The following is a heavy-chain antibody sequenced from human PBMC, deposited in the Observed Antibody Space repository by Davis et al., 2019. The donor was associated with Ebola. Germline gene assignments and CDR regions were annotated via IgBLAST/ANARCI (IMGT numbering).Heavy chain of an antibody. Sequence: GGSLRLSCAASGFTFSDYYMSWIRQAPGKGLEYISYISSSNSYTNYADSVKGRFTISRGNARNSLYLQMNSLTAEDTAVYYCAREEDYYYDSSGYPDWYFDLWGRGTLVTVSS. D-gene: IGHD3-22*01. J-gene: IGHJ2*01. CDR2: ISSSNSYT. CDR1: GFTFSDYY. V-gene: IGHV3-11*06. CDR3: AREEDYYYDSSGYPDWYFDL.